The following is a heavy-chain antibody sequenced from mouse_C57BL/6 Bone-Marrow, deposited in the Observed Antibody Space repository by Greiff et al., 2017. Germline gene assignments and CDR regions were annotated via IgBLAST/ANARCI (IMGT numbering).Heavy chain of an antibody. Sequence: VQLQQSGAELVRPGASVKLSCTASGFNIKDYYMHWVKQRPEQGLEWIGRIDPEDGDTEYAPKFQGKATMTADTSSNTAYLQLSSLTTEDTAVYYCTLYGPNWYFDVWGTGTTVTVSS. CDR2: IDPEDGDT. D-gene: IGHD1-1*01. CDR3: TLYGPNWYFDV. V-gene: IGHV14-1*01. CDR1: GFNIKDYY. J-gene: IGHJ1*03.